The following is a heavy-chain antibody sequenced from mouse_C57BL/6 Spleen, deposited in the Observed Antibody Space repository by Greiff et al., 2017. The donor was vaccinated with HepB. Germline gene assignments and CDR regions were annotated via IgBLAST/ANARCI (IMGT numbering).Heavy chain of an antibody. CDR1: GYSITSGYY. Sequence: ESGPGLVKPSQSLSLTCSVTGYSITSGYYWNWIRQFPGNKLEWMGYISYDGSNNYNPSLKNRISITRDTSKNQFFLKLNSVTTEDTATYYCASTYDGYPHWYFDVWGTGTTVTVSS. J-gene: IGHJ1*03. D-gene: IGHD2-3*01. CDR3: ASTYDGYPHWYFDV. CDR2: ISYDGSN. V-gene: IGHV3-6*01.